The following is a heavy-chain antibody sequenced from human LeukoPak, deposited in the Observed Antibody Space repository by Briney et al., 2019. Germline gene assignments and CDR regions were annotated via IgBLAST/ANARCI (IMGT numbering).Heavy chain of an antibody. D-gene: IGHD6-13*01. CDR1: GYIFTGYY. J-gene: IGHJ4*02. Sequence: GASVKVSCKASGYIFTGYYMHWVRQAPGQGLEWMGWINPNSGDTKYEQKFQGRVTMTRDTSFTTAYMELNRLTSDDTAVYYCASGWYDSSWNFANWGQGTLVTVSS. CDR2: INPNSGDT. V-gene: IGHV1-2*02. CDR3: ASGWYDSSWNFAN.